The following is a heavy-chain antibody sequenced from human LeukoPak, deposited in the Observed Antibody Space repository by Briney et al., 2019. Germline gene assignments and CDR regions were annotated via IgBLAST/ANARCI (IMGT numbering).Heavy chain of an antibody. J-gene: IGHJ5*02. V-gene: IGHV4-30-2*01. Sequence: SQTLSLTCAVSGGSISSGGYSWSWIRQPPGKGLEWIGYIYHSGSTYYNPSLKSRATISVDRSKNQFSLKLSSVTAADTAVYYCAREGANNWFDPWGQGTLVTVSS. CDR3: AREGANNWFDP. CDR2: IYHSGST. CDR1: GGSISSGGYS.